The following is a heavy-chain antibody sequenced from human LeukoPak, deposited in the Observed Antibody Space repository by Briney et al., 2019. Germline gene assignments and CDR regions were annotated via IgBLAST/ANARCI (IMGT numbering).Heavy chain of an antibody. CDR3: ARRVVNNRNWYFNL. CDR1: GYSFTSFW. J-gene: IGHJ2*01. V-gene: IGHV5-51*01. D-gene: IGHD4-23*01. Sequence: GECLKISCKGSGYSFTSFWIGWVRQMPGKGLEWMGVIYPGDSDTRYSPSFQGQVTISADKSINTAYVQWSSLRASDTAMYYCARRVVNNRNWYFNLWGRGTLVTVSS. CDR2: IYPGDSDT.